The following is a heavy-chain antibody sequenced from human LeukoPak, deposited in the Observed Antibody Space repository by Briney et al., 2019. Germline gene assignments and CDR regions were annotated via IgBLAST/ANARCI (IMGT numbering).Heavy chain of an antibody. J-gene: IGHJ3*02. V-gene: IGHV1-46*01. D-gene: IGHD4-23*01. CDR1: GYTFTSYY. Sequence: ASVKVSCKASGYTFTSYYMHWVRQAPGQGLEWMGIINPSGGSTTYAQKFQGRVTMTRDTSTSTAYMELSSLRSEDTAVYYCAREGYGGNSGSADAFDIWGQGTMVTVSS. CDR3: AREGYGGNSGSADAFDI. CDR2: INPSGGST.